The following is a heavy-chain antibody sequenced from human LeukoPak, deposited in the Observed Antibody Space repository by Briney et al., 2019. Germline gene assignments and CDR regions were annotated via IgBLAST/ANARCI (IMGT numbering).Heavy chain of an antibody. CDR2: ISAYNGNT. D-gene: IGHD3-22*01. J-gene: IGHJ4*02. CDR1: GYTFTSHG. Sequence: ASVKVSCKASGYTFTSHGISWVRPAPGQGLEWMGWISAYNGNTNYAQKLQGRVTMTTDTSTSTAYMELRSLRSDDTAVYYCARERGYDSSGYYRYYFDYWGQGTLVTVSS. CDR3: ARERGYDSSGYYRYYFDY. V-gene: IGHV1-18*01.